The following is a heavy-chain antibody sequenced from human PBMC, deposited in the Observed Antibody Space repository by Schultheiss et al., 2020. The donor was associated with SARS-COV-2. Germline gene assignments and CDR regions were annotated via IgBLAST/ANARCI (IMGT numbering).Heavy chain of an antibody. CDR1: GYSISSGYY. Sequence: SETLSLTCTVSGYSISSGYYWGWIRQPPGKGLEWIGSIYHSGSTNYNPSLKSRVTISVDTSKNQFSQKLSSVTAADTAVYYCARGYCSGGSCFHFDYWGQGTLVTVSS. CDR3: ARGYCSGGSCFHFDY. CDR2: IYHSGST. D-gene: IGHD2-15*01. J-gene: IGHJ4*02. V-gene: IGHV4-38-2*02.